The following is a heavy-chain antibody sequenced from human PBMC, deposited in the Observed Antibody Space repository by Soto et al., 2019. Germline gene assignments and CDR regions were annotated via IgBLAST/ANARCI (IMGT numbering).Heavy chain of an antibody. CDR3: ARQYCSGGSCYSLDY. Sequence: QVQLVQSGAEVKKPGSSVKVSCKASGGTFSSYTISWVRQAPGQGLEWMGRIIPILGIANYAQKFQGRVTITADKSTSTAYMELRSLRSEDTAVYYCARQYCSGGSCYSLDYWGQGTLVTVSS. J-gene: IGHJ4*02. V-gene: IGHV1-69*02. D-gene: IGHD2-15*01. CDR2: IIPILGIA. CDR1: GGTFSSYT.